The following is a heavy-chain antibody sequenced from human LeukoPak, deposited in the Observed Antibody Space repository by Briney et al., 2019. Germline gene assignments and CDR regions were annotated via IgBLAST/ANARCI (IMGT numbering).Heavy chain of an antibody. V-gene: IGHV4-59*01. Sequence: SETPSLTCTVSGGSISSYYWSWIRQPPGKGLEWIGYIYYSGSTNYNPSLKSRVTISVDTSKNQFSLKLSSVTAADTAVYYCARAQLERRGGWYFDLWGRGTLVTVSS. CDR1: GGSISSYY. J-gene: IGHJ2*01. D-gene: IGHD1-1*01. CDR3: ARAQLERRGGWYFDL. CDR2: IYYSGST.